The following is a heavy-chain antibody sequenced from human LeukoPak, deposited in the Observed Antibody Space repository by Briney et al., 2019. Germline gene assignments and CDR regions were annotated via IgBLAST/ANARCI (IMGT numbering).Heavy chain of an antibody. CDR2: IYSGGST. CDR1: GFTVSSNY. CDR3: AKDLSAAVAHFDY. V-gene: IGHV3-66*01. J-gene: IGHJ4*02. Sequence: GGSLRLSCAASGFTVSSNYMSWVRQAPGKGLEWVSVIYSGGSTYYADSVKGRFTISRDNSKNTLYLQMNSLRAEDTAVYYCAKDLSAAVAHFDYWGQGTLVTVSS. D-gene: IGHD6-19*01.